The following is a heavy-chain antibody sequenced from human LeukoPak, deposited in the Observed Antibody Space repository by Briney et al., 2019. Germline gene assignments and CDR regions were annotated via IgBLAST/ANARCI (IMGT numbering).Heavy chain of an antibody. J-gene: IGHJ4*02. CDR3: ARGAWNDATDIDPSFDY. D-gene: IGHD1-1*01. V-gene: IGHV3-30-3*01. CDR2: ISYDGSNK. Sequence: PGRSLRLSCAASGFTFSSYAMHWVRQAPGKGLEWVAVISYDGSNKYYADSVKGRFTISRDNSKNTLYLQMNSLRAEDTAVYYCARGAWNDATDIDPSFDYWGQGTLVTVSS. CDR1: GFTFSSYA.